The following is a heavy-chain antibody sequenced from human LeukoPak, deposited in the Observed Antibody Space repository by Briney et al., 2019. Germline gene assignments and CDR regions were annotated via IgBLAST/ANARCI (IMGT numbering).Heavy chain of an antibody. V-gene: IGHV4-39*07. J-gene: IGHJ6*03. CDR3: ARMGGTNYYGSGSYYGTYYYMDV. D-gene: IGHD3-10*01. CDR2: IYYSGST. Sequence: PSETLSLTCTVSGGSISSSSYYWGWIRQPPGKGLEWIGSIYYSGSTYYNPSLKSRVTISVDTSKNQFSLKLSSVTAADTAVYYCARMGGTNYYGSGSYYGTYYYMDVWGKGTTVTVSS. CDR1: GGSISSSSYY.